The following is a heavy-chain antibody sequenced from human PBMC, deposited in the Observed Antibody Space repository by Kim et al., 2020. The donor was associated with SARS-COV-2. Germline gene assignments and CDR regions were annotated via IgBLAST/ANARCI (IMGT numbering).Heavy chain of an antibody. J-gene: IGHJ4*02. Sequence: YADSVECRFTVSRDNAKNTLNLQVDSLRGEDTALYYCAKDHESSGWPTFDYWGQGVLVTVSS. CDR3: AKDHESSGWPTFDY. V-gene: IGHV3-23*01. D-gene: IGHD3-22*01.